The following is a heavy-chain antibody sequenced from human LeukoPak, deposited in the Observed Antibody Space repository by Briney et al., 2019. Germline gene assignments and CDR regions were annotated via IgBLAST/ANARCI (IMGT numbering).Heavy chain of an antibody. V-gene: IGHV4-30-4*01. CDR1: GGSISSGDYY. CDR2: MYYSGST. CDR3: ARPYYYDSRIDP. J-gene: IGHJ5*02. Sequence: PSETLSLTCTVSGGSISSGDYYWSWIRQPPGKGLEWIAYMYYSGSTYYNTSLKSRVTMSADTSKSQLSLKLSSVTAADTAVYYCARPYYYDSRIDPWGQGILVTVSS. D-gene: IGHD3-22*01.